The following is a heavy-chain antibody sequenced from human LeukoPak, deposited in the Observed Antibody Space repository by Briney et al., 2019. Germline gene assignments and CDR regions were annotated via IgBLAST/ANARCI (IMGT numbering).Heavy chain of an antibody. V-gene: IGHV4-39*07. Sequence: SETLSLTRTVSGGSISSSSYYWGWIRQPPGKGLEWIGSTYYSGSTYYNPSLKSRVTISVDTSKNQFSLKLSSVTAADTAVYYCARGGYSYGYVFDPWGQGTLVTVSS. CDR2: TYYSGST. CDR3: ARGGYSYGYVFDP. D-gene: IGHD5-18*01. J-gene: IGHJ5*02. CDR1: GGSISSSSYY.